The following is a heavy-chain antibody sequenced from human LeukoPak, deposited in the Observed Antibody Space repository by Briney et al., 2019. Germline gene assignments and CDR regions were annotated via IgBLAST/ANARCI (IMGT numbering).Heavy chain of an antibody. CDR1: GYTFTGYY. Sequence: ASVKVSCKASGYTFTGYYMHWVRQAPGQGLEWMGWINPNSGGTNYAQKFQGRVTMTRDTSISTAYMELSRLRSDDTAVYYCARGIMVRGVDTYYHYMDVWGKGTTVTISS. CDR3: ARGIMVRGVDTYYHYMDV. CDR2: INPNSGGT. V-gene: IGHV1-2*02. J-gene: IGHJ6*03. D-gene: IGHD3-10*01.